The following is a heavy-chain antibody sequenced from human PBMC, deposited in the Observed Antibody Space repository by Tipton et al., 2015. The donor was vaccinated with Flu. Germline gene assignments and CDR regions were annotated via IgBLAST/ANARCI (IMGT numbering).Heavy chain of an antibody. V-gene: IGHV3-23*01. CDR1: GFTFSSYA. D-gene: IGHD7-27*01. CDR3: AKRTGDV. Sequence: SLRLSCVTSGFTFSSYAMSWVRQAPGKGLEWVSTISDSGGSTYYADSVKGRFTISRDNSNNTLYLQMSSLRAEDTSIYYCAKRTGDVWGQGTLVTVSS. CDR2: ISDSGGST. J-gene: IGHJ4*02.